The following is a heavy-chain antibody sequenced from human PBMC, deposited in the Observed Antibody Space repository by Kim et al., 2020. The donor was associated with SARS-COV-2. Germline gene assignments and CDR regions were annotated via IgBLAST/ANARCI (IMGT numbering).Heavy chain of an antibody. V-gene: IGHV5-10-1*01. CDR3: ARHHIVGAPTNDAFDI. J-gene: IGHJ3*02. D-gene: IGHD1-26*01. Sequence: LQGHVTISADKSISTAYLQWSSLKASDTAMYYCARHHIVGAPTNDAFDIWGQGTMVTVSS.